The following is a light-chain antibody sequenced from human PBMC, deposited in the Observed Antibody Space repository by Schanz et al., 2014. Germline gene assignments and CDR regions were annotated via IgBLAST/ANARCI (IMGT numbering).Light chain of an antibody. CDR1: QSLTNTY. CDR2: GAS. V-gene: IGKV3-20*01. Sequence: EIVMTQSPATLSVSPGETATLSCRASQSLTNTYLAWYQHKPGQAPRLLMYGASSRATGIPDRFSGSGSGTDFTLTISRLEPEDFAVYFCQQYDNLPYTFGPGTKVDI. J-gene: IGKJ3*01. CDR3: QQYDNLPYT.